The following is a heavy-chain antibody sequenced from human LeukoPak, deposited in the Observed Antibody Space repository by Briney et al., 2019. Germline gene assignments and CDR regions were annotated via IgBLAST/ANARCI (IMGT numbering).Heavy chain of an antibody. CDR1: GGSISSYY. D-gene: IGHD3-22*01. Sequence: SETLSLTCTVSGGSISSYYWSWVRQPPGKGLEWLGYIYYSGSTNYNPSLNSRVTISVDTSKNQFSLKLSSVTAADTAVYYCARGPQYYYDSSGPFDYWGQGTLVTVSS. V-gene: IGHV4-59*01. CDR3: ARGPQYYYDSSGPFDY. CDR2: IYYSGST. J-gene: IGHJ4*02.